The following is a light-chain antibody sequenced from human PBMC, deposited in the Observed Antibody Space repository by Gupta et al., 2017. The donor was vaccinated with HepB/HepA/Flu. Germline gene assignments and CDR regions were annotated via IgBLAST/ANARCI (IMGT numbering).Light chain of an antibody. J-gene: IGLJ3*02. CDR3: SSYTSAALG. CDR1: SSDVGGYNY. V-gene: IGLV2-14*01. Sequence: QSALTQPASVSGSPGQSITISCTGTSSDVGGYNYVSWYQQHPGKAPDLMIYDVSTRPSGVSNRFSGSKSGNTASLTISWLKDRDEADYYCSSYTSAALGFGGGTKLTVL. CDR2: DVS.